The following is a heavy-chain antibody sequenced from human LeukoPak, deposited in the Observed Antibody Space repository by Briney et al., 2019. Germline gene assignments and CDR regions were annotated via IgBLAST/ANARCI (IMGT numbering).Heavy chain of an antibody. CDR1: GFIVSNNY. V-gene: IGHV3-30*03. Sequence: GGSLRLSCAASGFIVSNNYMSWVRQAPGKGLEWVAVISYDGPHKYYADSVKGRFAISRDNSKNTLYLQMNSLRAEDTAVYYCARHTANLLWFGELPDYWGQGTLVTVSS. CDR3: ARHTANLLWFGELPDY. CDR2: ISYDGPHK. D-gene: IGHD3-10*01. J-gene: IGHJ4*02.